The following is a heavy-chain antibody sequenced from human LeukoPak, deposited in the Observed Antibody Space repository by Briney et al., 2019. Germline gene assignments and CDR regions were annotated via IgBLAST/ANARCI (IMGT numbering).Heavy chain of an antibody. Sequence: GGSLRLSCAASGCTFNNYAMNWVRQAPGKGLEWVSAITGSGGSTYYADSAEGRFTISRDNSKNMLYLQMNSLTADDTAVYYCAKEVGHGWGSYYDYWGQGTLVTVSS. CDR1: GCTFNNYA. J-gene: IGHJ4*02. D-gene: IGHD3-10*01. CDR2: ITGSGGST. CDR3: AKEVGHGWGSYYDY. V-gene: IGHV3-23*01.